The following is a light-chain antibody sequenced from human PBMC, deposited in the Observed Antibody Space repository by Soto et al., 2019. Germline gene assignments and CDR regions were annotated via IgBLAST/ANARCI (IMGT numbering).Light chain of an antibody. CDR3: PSYDATNQV. V-gene: IGLV6-57*01. J-gene: IGLJ3*02. CDR2: EDN. CDR1: SGSIASNY. Sequence: NFMLTQPHSVSASPGKTVIISCTRSSGSIASNYVQWYQQRPGSSPTTVIYEDNQRPSGVPDRFSGSIDSSSNSASLTISGLETEDEADYFCPSYDATNQVFGGGTKLTVL.